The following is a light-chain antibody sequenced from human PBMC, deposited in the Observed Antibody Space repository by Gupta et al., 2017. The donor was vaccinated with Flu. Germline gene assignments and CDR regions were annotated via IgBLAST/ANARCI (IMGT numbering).Light chain of an antibody. CDR1: TSDLGTYNY. Sequence: QSALTQPASVSGSPGQSITFACTGTTSDLGTYNYVAWYQQHPGNAPKLMIYEVNYRPSGVSSRFSASKSGNTASLTISGLQAEDEADYYCTSYTTSDTWIFGGGTKLTVL. CDR3: TSYTTSDTWI. CDR2: EVN. J-gene: IGLJ2*01. V-gene: IGLV2-14*01.